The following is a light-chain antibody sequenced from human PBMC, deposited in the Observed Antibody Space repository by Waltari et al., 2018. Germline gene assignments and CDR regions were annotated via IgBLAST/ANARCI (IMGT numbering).Light chain of an antibody. CDR2: YKSDSDK. CDR1: RGINAGTYR. Sequence: QAVLTQPSSLSASPGASASLTCTLRRGINAGTYRIYLYQQKPGSPPQYRLRYKSDSDKQQGSGVPSRFSGSKDVSANAGILLISGLQSEDEADYYCMIWHSSAWVFGGGTKLTVL. CDR3: MIWHSSAWV. J-gene: IGLJ3*02. V-gene: IGLV5-45*03.